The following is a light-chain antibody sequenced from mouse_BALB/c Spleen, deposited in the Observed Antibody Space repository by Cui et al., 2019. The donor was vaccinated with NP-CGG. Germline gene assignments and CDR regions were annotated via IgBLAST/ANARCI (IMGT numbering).Light chain of an antibody. CDR1: TGAVTTSNY. V-gene: IGLV1*01. Sequence: QAVVTQESALTTSPGETVTLTCRSSTGAVTTSNYANWVQEKPDHLFTGLIGGTNNRAPGVPARFSGSLIGDKAALTITGAPTADEAIYFCALWSSNPWVFGGGTKLTVL. CDR3: ALWSSNPWV. J-gene: IGLJ1*01. CDR2: GTN.